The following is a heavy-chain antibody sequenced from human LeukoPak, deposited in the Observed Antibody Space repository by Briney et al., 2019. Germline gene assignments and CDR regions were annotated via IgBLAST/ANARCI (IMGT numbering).Heavy chain of an antibody. V-gene: IGHV4-39*01. Sequence: ASETLSLTCTVSGGSISSSSYYGGWIRQPPGKGLEWIGSIYYSGSTYYNPSLKSRVTISVDTSKNQFSLKLSSVIAADTAVYYCARRGGYSGYGPFDYWGQGTLVTVSS. CDR2: IYYSGST. CDR3: ARRGGYSGYGPFDY. CDR1: GGSISSSSYY. D-gene: IGHD5-12*01. J-gene: IGHJ4*02.